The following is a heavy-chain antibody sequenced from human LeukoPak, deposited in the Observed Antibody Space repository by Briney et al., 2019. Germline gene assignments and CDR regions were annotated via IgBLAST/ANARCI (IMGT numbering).Heavy chain of an antibody. CDR1: GGSFSGYY. J-gene: IGHJ3*02. D-gene: IGHD3-3*01. Sequence: PSEALSLTCAVYGGSFSGYYWGWIRQPPGKGLEWIGEINHSGSTNYNPSLMSRGTILVDTSKNQFSHKPIFVPAADTAVYYCAEMVRFLEGDAFDIWGQGTMVTVSS. CDR2: INHSGST. CDR3: AEMVRFLEGDAFDI. V-gene: IGHV4-34*01.